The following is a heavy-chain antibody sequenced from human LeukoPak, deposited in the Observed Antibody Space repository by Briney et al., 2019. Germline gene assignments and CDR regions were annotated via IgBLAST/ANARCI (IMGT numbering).Heavy chain of an antibody. CDR1: GGTFISYA. D-gene: IGHD3-22*01. CDR3: ARGYYDSSEHYFDY. V-gene: IGHV1-69*13. J-gene: IGHJ4*02. Sequence: SVKVSCKASGGTFISYASSWVRQAPGQGLEWMGGIIPIFGTANYAQKFQGRVTITADESTSTAYMELSSLRSEDTAVYYCARGYYDSSEHYFDYWGQGTLVTVSS. CDR2: IIPIFGTA.